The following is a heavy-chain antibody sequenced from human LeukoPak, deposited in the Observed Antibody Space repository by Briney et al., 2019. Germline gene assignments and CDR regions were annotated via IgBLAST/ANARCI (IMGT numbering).Heavy chain of an antibody. CDR3: AKEDRTVAGTWWFDT. CDR1: GFIFSSYD. D-gene: IGHD6-19*01. J-gene: IGHJ5*02. CDR2: INTAGDT. Sequence: GGSLRLSCAASGFIFSSYDMHWVRQFTGKGLEWVSGINTAGDTDFSDSVKGRFTISREDAKNSLYLQVNSLRAGDTAVYYCAKEDRTVAGTWWFDTWGQGTLVTVSS. V-gene: IGHV3-13*04.